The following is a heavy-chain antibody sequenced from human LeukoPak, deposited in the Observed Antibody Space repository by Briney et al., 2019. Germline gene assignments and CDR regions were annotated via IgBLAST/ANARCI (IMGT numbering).Heavy chain of an antibody. CDR2: IYYRGST. J-gene: IGHJ3*02. D-gene: IGHD3-22*01. CDR3: ARFYYDSSGYYQTSDAFDI. V-gene: IGHV4-30-4*01. Sequence: PSETLSLTCTVSGGSISSGDYYWSWIRQPQGKGLGWIGYIYYRGSTYYNPSLKSRVTISVDTSKNQFSLKLSSVTAADTAVYYCARFYYDSSGYYQTSDAFDIWGQGTMVTVSS. CDR1: GGSISSGDYY.